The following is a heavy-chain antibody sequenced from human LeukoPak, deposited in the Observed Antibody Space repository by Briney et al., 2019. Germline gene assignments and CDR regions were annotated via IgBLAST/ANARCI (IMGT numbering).Heavy chain of an antibody. V-gene: IGHV3-53*01. J-gene: IGHJ3*02. CDR2: IYSDGRT. CDR1: GFTVGTNY. D-gene: IGHD3-10*01. Sequence: GGSLRLSFAASGFTVGTNYMSWVRQAPGKGLEWVSVIYSDGRTYYADSVKGRFTISRDNSKNTLYLQMNSLRAEDTAVYYCARYSGRFNVFDIWGQGTMVTVSS. CDR3: ARYSGRFNVFDI.